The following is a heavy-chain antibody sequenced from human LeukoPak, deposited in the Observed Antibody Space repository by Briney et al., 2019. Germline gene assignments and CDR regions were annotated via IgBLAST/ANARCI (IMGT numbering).Heavy chain of an antibody. V-gene: IGHV1-69*13. CDR1: GYTFTSYG. Sequence: SVKVSCKASGYTFTSYGISWVRQAPGQGLEWMGGIIPIFGTANYAQKFQGRVTITADESTSTAYMELSSLRSGDTAVYYCARGTARDSSGYYRFDYWGQGTLVTVSS. D-gene: IGHD3-22*01. J-gene: IGHJ4*02. CDR3: ARGTARDSSGYYRFDY. CDR2: IIPIFGTA.